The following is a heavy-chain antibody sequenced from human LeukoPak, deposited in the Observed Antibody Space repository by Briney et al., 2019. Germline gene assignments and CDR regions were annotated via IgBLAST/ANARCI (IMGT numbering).Heavy chain of an antibody. CDR2: ISSSSSYI. CDR3: ARDWDFWSGYC. V-gene: IGHV3-21*01. Sequence: GGSLRLSCAASGFTFSSYSMNWVRQAPGKGLEWVSSISSSSSYIYYADSVKGRFTISRDNAKNSLYLQMNSLGAEDTAVYYCARDWDFWSGYCWGQGTLVTVSS. J-gene: IGHJ4*02. CDR1: GFTFSSYS. D-gene: IGHD3-3*01.